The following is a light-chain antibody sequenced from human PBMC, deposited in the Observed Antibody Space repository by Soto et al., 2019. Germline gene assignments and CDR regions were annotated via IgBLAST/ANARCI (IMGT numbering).Light chain of an antibody. CDR3: TSYTTTATPVV. J-gene: IGLJ2*01. CDR1: SSDVGGYDY. Sequence: QSALTQPASVSGSPGQSITISCTGTSSDVGGYDYVSWFQQHPGKVPKLIIYEVNNRPSGVSNRFSGSKSGNTASLTISGLQPADEADYYCTSYTTTATPVVFGGGTKLTVL. CDR2: EVN. V-gene: IGLV2-14*01.